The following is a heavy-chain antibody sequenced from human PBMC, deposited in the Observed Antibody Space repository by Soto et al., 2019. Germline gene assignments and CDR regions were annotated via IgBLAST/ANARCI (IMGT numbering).Heavy chain of an antibody. J-gene: IGHJ4*02. CDR2: IDFNGNT. D-gene: IGHD6-6*01. CDR1: GGSLKNRLHY. Sequence: PSETLSLTCNVSGGSLKNRLHYWGWIRRPAGKGLEWIGTIDFNGNTRYNPSLVSRVSVLAEASRNEFSLRLASVTAADTAVYYCAIHNRQTYGSSSWHSWGQGILVTVSS. V-gene: IGHV4-39*01. CDR3: AIHNRQTYGSSSWHS.